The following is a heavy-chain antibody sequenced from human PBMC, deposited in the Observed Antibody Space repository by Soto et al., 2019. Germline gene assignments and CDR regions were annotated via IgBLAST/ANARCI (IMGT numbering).Heavy chain of an antibody. D-gene: IGHD4-4*01. J-gene: IGHJ6*03. CDR2: IYYSGST. Sequence: KPSETLSLTCTVSGASVSSGSYYWSWIRQPPGKGLEWIGHIYYSGSTSYNPSLKSRVTISVDTSKNQFSLKLSSVTAADTAVYYCARRKGHDYSNYVYYYYYMDVWGKGTTVTVSS. CDR1: GASVSSGSYY. V-gene: IGHV4-61*01. CDR3: ARRKGHDYSNYVYYYYYMDV.